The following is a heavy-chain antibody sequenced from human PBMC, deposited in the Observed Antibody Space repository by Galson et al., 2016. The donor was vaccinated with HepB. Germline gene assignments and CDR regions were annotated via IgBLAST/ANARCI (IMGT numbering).Heavy chain of an antibody. J-gene: IGHJ3*02. CDR1: GFTFSSYW. Sequence: SLRLSCAASGFTFSSYWMSWVRQAPGKGLEWVANIKREGGEKSYVDSVKGRFTISRDNAETSLYLQMNSLRAEDTAVYYCARLSRLPWAFDIWGQGTMVTVSS. CDR3: ARLSRLPWAFDI. CDR2: IKREGGEK. D-gene: IGHD5-18*01. V-gene: IGHV3-7*01.